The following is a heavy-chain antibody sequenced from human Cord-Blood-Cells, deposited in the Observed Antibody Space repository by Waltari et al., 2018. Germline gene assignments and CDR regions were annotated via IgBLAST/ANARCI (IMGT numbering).Heavy chain of an antibody. V-gene: IGHV4-34*01. CDR3: VVVPAASYQVDY. D-gene: IGHD2-2*01. CDR2: INHSGST. Sequence: QVQLQQWGAGLLKPSETLSLTCAVYGGSFSGYYWSWIRQPPGKGLEWIGEINHSGSTTYNPSLKRRVTISVDTSKNQFSLKLSSVTAADTAVYYCVVVPAASYQVDYWGQGTLVTVSS. CDR1: GGSFSGYY. J-gene: IGHJ4*02.